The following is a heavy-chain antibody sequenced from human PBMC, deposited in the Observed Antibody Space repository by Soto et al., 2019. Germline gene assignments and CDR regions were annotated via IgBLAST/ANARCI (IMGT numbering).Heavy chain of an antibody. Sequence: QVQLVQSGAEVKKPGSSVMVSCKASGGTFSSYAISWVRQAPGQGLEWMGGIIPIFGTANYAQEFQGRVTITADESTSTAYMELSSLRSEDTAVYYCARARRGSSGYYYGMDVWGQGTTVTVSS. CDR1: GGTFSSYA. D-gene: IGHD6-19*01. CDR2: IIPIFGTA. CDR3: ARARRGSSGYYYGMDV. V-gene: IGHV1-69*01. J-gene: IGHJ6*02.